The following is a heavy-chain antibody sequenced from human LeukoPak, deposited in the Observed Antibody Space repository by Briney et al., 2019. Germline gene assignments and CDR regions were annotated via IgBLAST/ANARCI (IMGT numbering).Heavy chain of an antibody. CDR3: ARGGITMIVVIYDY. D-gene: IGHD3-22*01. V-gene: IGHV1-8*01. CDR2: RNSNSGNT. J-gene: IGHJ4*02. CDR1: GYSFSSYD. Sequence: ASVKVSCKASGYSFSSYDVSWLRHATGQALEWMGWRNSNSGNTGYAQKFQGRVTMTGDTSTSTVYMELSSLRSEDTAVYYCARGGITMIVVIYDYWGQGTLVTVSS.